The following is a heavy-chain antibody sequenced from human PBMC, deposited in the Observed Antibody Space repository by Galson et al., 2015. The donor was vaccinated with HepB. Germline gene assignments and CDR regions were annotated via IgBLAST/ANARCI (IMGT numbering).Heavy chain of an antibody. CDR3: ARLSPSYYYYYMDV. J-gene: IGHJ6*03. V-gene: IGHV1-69*04. Sequence: SVKVSCKASGGTFSSYAISWVRQAPGQGLEWMGRIIPILGIENYAKKFQGRVTITADKSTSTAYMELSSPRSEDTAVYYCARLSPSYYYYYMDVWGKGTTVTVSS. D-gene: IGHD2/OR15-2a*01. CDR1: GGTFSSYA. CDR2: IIPILGIE.